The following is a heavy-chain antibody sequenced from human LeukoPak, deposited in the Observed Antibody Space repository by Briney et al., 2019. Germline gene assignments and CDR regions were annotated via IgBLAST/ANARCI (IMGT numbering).Heavy chain of an antibody. V-gene: IGHV1-2*02. Sequence: ASVNVSCTASGYTFTGYYMHWVRQAPGQGLEWMGWINPNSGGTNYAQKFQGRVTMTRDTSISTAYMELSRLRSDDTAVYYCARDRYYDYVWGSYNLFDYWGQGTLVTVSS. CDR1: GYTFTGYY. J-gene: IGHJ4*02. D-gene: IGHD3-16*01. CDR2: INPNSGGT. CDR3: ARDRYYDYVWGSYNLFDY.